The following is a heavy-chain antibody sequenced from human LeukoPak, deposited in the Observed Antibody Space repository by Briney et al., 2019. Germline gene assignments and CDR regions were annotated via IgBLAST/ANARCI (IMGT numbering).Heavy chain of an antibody. CDR1: GFTFSSYA. D-gene: IGHD6-6*01. CDR2: ISYDGSNK. V-gene: IGHV3-30-3*01. CDR3: ARGLEYSSSSDY. J-gene: IGHJ4*02. Sequence: GRSLRLSCAASGFTFSSYAMHWVRQAPGKGLEWVAVISYDGSNKYYADSVKGRFTISRDNSKKTLYLQMNSLRAEDTAVYYCARGLEYSSSSDYWGQGTLVTVSS.